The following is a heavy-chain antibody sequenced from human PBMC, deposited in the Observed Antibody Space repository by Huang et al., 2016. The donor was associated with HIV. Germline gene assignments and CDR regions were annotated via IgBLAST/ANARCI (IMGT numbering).Heavy chain of an antibody. CDR2: VIPICGKA. D-gene: IGHD6-6*01. V-gene: IGHV1-69*01. Sequence: QVQLVQSGAEVKKPGSSVKVSCKASGGTFSTYALSWVRQAPGQGLEWMGGVIPICGKANYAQKFQGTVTITADEFTSTAYRELSSLRSEDTALYYCARGRTRSSLYDSYYGLDVWGQGTTVTVSS. J-gene: IGHJ6*02. CDR3: ARGRTRSSLYDSYYGLDV. CDR1: GGTFSTYA.